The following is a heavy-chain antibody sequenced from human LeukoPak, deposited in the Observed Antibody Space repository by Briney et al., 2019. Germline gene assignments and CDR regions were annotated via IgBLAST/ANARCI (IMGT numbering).Heavy chain of an antibody. CDR1: GFTFSSYG. D-gene: IGHD3-22*01. CDR3: XXXXXXXXYDSRNFDY. J-gene: IGHJ4*02. Sequence: PGRSLRLSCTASGFTFSSYGMHWVRQAPGKGLEWVAFIRYDGNNKYYADSVKGRFTISRDNSKNTLYLQMNRLRTEDTALYYCXXXXXXXXYDSRNFDYWGQGTLVTVSS. V-gene: IGHV3-30*02. CDR2: IRYDGNNK.